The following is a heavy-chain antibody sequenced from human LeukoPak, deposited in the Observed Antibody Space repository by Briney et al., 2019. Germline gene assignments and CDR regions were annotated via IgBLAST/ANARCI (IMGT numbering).Heavy chain of an antibody. J-gene: IGHJ4*02. V-gene: IGHV3-33*01. D-gene: IGHD7-27*01. CDR3: ARDLGLSPFDY. CDR2: IWHGGSNE. Sequence: GGSLRLSCAASGFTFSSYFMHWVRQDPGKGLEWVAVIWHGGSNENYADSVRGRFTISRDNSKNTLYLQMTSLRAEDTAVYYCARDLGLSPFDYWGQGTLVTVSS. CDR1: GFTFSSYF.